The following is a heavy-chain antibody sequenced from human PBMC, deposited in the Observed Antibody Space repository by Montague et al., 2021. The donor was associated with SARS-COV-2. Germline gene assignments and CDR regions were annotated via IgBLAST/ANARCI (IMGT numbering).Heavy chain of an antibody. V-gene: IGHV4-39*07. Sequence: SETLSLTCTVSGGSISSSNYYWSWIRQPPGKGREWIGYIYYSGSTYYXPSRKSRVTISVDTSKNQFSLKLSSVTVADTAVYYCAGEIIVVTQTYHYGFDVWGQRTTVTVSS. CDR2: IYYSGST. CDR3: AGEIIVVTQTYHYGFDV. J-gene: IGHJ6*02. CDR1: GGSISSSNYY. D-gene: IGHD3-22*01.